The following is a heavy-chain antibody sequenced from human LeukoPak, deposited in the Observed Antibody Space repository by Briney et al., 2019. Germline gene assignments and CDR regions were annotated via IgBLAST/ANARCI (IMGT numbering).Heavy chain of an antibody. Sequence: ASVKVSCKASGYTFTSYGISWVRQAPGQGLEWMGWISTYNGNTNYAQKFQGRVTMTTDTSTSTAYMELRSLRSDDTAVYYCARDPTEDFWSGFYSYFDFWGQGTLVTVSS. V-gene: IGHV1-18*01. CDR2: ISTYNGNT. CDR1: GYTFTSYG. CDR3: ARDPTEDFWSGFYSYFDF. D-gene: IGHD3-3*01. J-gene: IGHJ4*02.